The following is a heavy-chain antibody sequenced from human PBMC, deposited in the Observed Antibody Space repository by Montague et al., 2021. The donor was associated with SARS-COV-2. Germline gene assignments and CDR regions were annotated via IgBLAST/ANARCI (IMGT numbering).Heavy chain of an antibody. D-gene: IGHD3-10*01. CDR2: IYYSGST. V-gene: IGHV4-39*07. J-gene: IGHJ4*02. Sequence: SETLSLTCTVSGGSISSSSYYWGWIRQAPGKGLEWIGSIYYSGSTYYNPSLKSRVTISVDTSKNQFSLKLSSVTAADTAVYYCARGARQGYGFRLGSFDSWAREPWSPCPQ. CDR1: GGSISSSSYY. CDR3: ARGARQGYGFRLGSFDS.